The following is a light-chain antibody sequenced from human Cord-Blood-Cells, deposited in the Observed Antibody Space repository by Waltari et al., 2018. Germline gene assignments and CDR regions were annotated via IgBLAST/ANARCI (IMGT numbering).Light chain of an antibody. CDR1: STDVGGYNS. CDR3: SSYTSSSTVV. V-gene: IGLV2-14*01. CDR2: DVS. J-gene: IGLJ2*01. Sequence: QSALTQPAPVSGSPGQSITISCTGTSTDVGGYNSVSWYQQHPGKAPKLMFYDVSNRPSGVSNRFSGSKSGNTASLTISGLQAEDEADYYCSSYTSSSTVVFGGGTKLTVL.